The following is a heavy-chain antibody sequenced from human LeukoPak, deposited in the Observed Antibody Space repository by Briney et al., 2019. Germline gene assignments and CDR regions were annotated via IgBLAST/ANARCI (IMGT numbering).Heavy chain of an antibody. Sequence: SQTLSLTCSVSGGSINSDGYYWTWIRQPPGKGLEWIGYIYKTGSTNYNPSLKSRVTMSVERSQNQFSLKLSSVTAADTAVYYCARELTYYGDSTLMSPLYFDYWGQGTLVTVSS. CDR2: IYKTGST. CDR3: ARELTYYGDSTLMSPLYFDY. D-gene: IGHD4-17*01. J-gene: IGHJ4*02. V-gene: IGHV4-30-2*01. CDR1: GGSINSDGYY.